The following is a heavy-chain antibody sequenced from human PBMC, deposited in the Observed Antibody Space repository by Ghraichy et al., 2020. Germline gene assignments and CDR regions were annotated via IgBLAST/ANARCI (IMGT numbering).Heavy chain of an antibody. Sequence: GESLNISCKGSGYSFTSYWIGWVRQMPGKGLEWMGIIYPGDSDTRYSPSFQGQVTISADKSISTAYLQWSSLKASDTAMYYCARIKLSYDPPLGAFDIWGQGTMVTVSS. CDR1: GYSFTSYW. J-gene: IGHJ3*02. V-gene: IGHV5-51*01. CDR2: IYPGDSDT. CDR3: ARIKLSYDPPLGAFDI. D-gene: IGHD5-18*01.